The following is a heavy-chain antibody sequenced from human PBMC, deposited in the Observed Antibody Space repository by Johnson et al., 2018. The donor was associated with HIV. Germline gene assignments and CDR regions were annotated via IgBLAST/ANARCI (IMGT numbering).Heavy chain of an antibody. CDR3: AKTRTTVTTIDAFDI. D-gene: IGHD4-17*01. V-gene: IGHV3-23*04. CDR1: GFNFIDYA. J-gene: IGHJ3*02. Sequence: VQLVESGGGVVRPGGSLRLSCAASGFNFIDYAMIWVRQAPGKGLEWVSFISGSADDTYYADAVKGRFTISRDNSKNTLYIQMNSLRAEDTAVYYCAKTRTTVTTIDAFDIWGQGTMVTVSS. CDR2: ISGSADDT.